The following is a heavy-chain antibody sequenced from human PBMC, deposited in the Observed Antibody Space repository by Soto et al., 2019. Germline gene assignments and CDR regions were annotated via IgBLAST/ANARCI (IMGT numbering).Heavy chain of an antibody. V-gene: IGHV4-34*01. CDR2: INHSGST. CDR3: ARLRVIYYYYGMDV. CDR1: GGSFSGYY. Sequence: SSETLSLTCAVYGGSFSGYYWSWIRQPPGKGLEWIGEINHSGSTNYNPSLKSRVTISVDTSKNQFSLKLSSVTAADTAVYYCARLRVIYYYYGMDVWGQGTTVTVSS. J-gene: IGHJ6*02.